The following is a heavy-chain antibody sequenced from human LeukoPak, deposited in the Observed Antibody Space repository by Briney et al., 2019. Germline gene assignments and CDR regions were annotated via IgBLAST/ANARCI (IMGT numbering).Heavy chain of an antibody. CDR1: GYTFTGYY. D-gene: IGHD3-9*01. CDR2: INPNSGGT. Sequence: ASVKVSCKAPGYTFTGYYMHWVRQAPGQGLEWMGWINPNSGGTNYAQKFQGRVTMTRDTSISTAYMELSRLRSDDTAVYYCARSATGRDAFDIWGQGTMVTVSS. CDR3: ARSATGRDAFDI. J-gene: IGHJ3*02. V-gene: IGHV1-2*02.